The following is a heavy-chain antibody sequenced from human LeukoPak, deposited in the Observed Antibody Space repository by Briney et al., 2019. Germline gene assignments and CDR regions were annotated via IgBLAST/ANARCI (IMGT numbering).Heavy chain of an antibody. J-gene: IGHJ5*02. D-gene: IGHD2-2*01. CDR1: SGSFSGYY. CDR3: ARGPLNIVVVPAAIETNWFDP. V-gene: IGHV4-34*01. CDR2: INHSGST. Sequence: PSETLSLTCAVYSGSFSGYYWSWIRQPPGKGLEWIGEINHSGSTNYNPSLKSRVTISVDTSKNQFSLKLSSVTAADTAVYYCARGPLNIVVVPAAIETNWFDPWGQGTLVTVSS.